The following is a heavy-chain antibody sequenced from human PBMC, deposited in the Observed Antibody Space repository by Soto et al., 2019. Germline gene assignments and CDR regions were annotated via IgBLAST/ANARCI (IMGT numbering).Heavy chain of an antibody. V-gene: IGHV3-48*01. J-gene: IGHJ4*02. CDR3: ARERGYSYGLFDY. D-gene: IGHD5-18*01. CDR2: ISSSSSTI. CDR1: GFTFSSYS. Sequence: PGGSLRLSCAASGFTFSSYSMNWVRQAPGKGLEWVSYISSSSSTIYYADSVKGRFTISRDNAKNSLYLQMNSLRAEDTAVYYCARERGYSYGLFDYWGQGTLVTVAS.